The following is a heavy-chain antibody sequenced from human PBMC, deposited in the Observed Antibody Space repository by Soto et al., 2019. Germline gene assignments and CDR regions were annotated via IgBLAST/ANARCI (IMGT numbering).Heavy chain of an antibody. V-gene: IGHV3-30-3*01. CDR2: ISYDESKR. CDR1: GFTFSSYA. CDR3: ANPRMVRGVLQYDFDY. J-gene: IGHJ4*02. Sequence: QVQLVESGGGVVQPGRSLRLSCAASGFTFSSYAMHWVRQAPGKGLEWVAIISYDESKRYYADSVKGRFTISRDNSKNALYLQMNTPRPEHTAAYYCANPRMVRGVLQYDFDYWGQGTLVTVSS. D-gene: IGHD3-10*01.